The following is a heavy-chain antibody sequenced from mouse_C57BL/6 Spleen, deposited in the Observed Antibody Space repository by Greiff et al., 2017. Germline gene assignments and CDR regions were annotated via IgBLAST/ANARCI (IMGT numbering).Heavy chain of an antibody. CDR2: INPSNGGT. V-gene: IGHV1-53*01. CDR1: GYTFTSYW. CDR3: ARGRLGDYFDY. Sequence: QVQLQQPGTELVKPGASVKLSCKASGYTFTSYWLHWVKQRPGQGLAWIGNINPSNGGTNYNEKFKSKATLTVDKSSSTAYMQLSSLTSEEFAVYYCARGRLGDYFDYWGQGTTLTVSS. J-gene: IGHJ2*01. D-gene: IGHD4-1*01.